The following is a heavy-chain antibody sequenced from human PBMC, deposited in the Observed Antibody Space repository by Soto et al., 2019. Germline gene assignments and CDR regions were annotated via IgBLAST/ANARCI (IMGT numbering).Heavy chain of an antibody. J-gene: IGHJ6*02. Sequence: PXESLTISLKGSGYSFTSYWSGLVRQMPGKGLEWMGIIYPGDSDTRYSPSFQGQVTISADKSISTAYLQWSSLKASDTAMYYCARLQYTGTNYGMDVWGQGTTVTVSS. D-gene: IGHD1-7*01. V-gene: IGHV5-51*01. CDR2: IYPGDSDT. CDR3: ARLQYTGTNYGMDV. CDR1: GYSFTSYW.